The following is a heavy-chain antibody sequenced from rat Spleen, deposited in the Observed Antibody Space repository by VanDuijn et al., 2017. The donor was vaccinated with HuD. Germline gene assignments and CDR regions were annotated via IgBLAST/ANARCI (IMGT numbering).Heavy chain of an antibody. CDR1: GFSLTTYL. J-gene: IGHJ2*01. Sequence: QVQLKESGPGLVQPSQTLSLTCTVSGFSLTTYLVHWVRQPPGKALEWMGVMWTDGSTSYNSTLKSRLSISRDTSKSQVFLKMNSLQTEDTATYYCASLGVDYWGQGVMVTVSS. D-gene: IGHD5-1*01. V-gene: IGHV2-32*01. CDR2: MWTDGST. CDR3: ASLGVDY.